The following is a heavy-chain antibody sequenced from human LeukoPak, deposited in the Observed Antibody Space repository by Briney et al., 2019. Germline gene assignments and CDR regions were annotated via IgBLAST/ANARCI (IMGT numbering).Heavy chain of an antibody. CDR3: ARRNSGNFPFDY. J-gene: IGHJ4*02. CDR2: IYPGDSDT. D-gene: IGHD6-19*01. CDR1: GHTFTNTW. V-gene: IGHV5-51*01. Sequence: GESLKISCKGTGHTFTNTWIAWVRQMPGKGLEWMGIIYPGDSDTIYSPSFQGRVTISVDKSISTAYLQWSSLKASDTAMYYCARRNSGNFPFDYWGQGTLVTVSS.